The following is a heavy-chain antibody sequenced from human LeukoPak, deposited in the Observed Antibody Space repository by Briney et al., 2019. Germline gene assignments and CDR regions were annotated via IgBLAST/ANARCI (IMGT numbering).Heavy chain of an antibody. D-gene: IGHD2-15*01. J-gene: IGHJ4*02. Sequence: GGSLRLSCAASGFTFSSYSMNWVRQAPGKGLEWVSSISSSSSYIYYADSVKGRLTISRDNAKNSLYLQMNSLRAEDTAVYYCARSWGYCSGGSCPDLFDYWGQGTLVTVSS. CDR3: ARSWGYCSGGSCPDLFDY. CDR2: ISSSSSYI. CDR1: GFTFSSYS. V-gene: IGHV3-21*01.